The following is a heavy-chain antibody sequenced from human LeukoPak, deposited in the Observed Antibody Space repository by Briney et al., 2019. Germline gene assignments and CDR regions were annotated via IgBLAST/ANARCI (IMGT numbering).Heavy chain of an antibody. Sequence: PSETLSLTCTVSGGSISSYYWSWIRQPPGKGLEWIGYIYYSGSTNYNPSLKSRVTISVDTSKNQFPLKLSSVTAADTAVYYCARGGGSYYYYYYMDVWGKGTTVTISS. J-gene: IGHJ6*03. D-gene: IGHD1-26*01. CDR3: ARGGGSYYYYYYMDV. CDR1: GGSISSYY. V-gene: IGHV4-59*01. CDR2: IYYSGST.